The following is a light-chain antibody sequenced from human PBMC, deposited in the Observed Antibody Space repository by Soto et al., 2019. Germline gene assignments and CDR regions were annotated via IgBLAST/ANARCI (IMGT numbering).Light chain of an antibody. V-gene: IGKV3-15*01. CDR2: GAS. Sequence: IVLTQSPATLSVSPWERATLFCRASQGISTLLAWYQQKPGQAPRLLIYGASTRATGIPARFSGSGSGTEFTLTISSLQSEDFAVYYCQQYNNWPRTFGQGTKVDIK. CDR1: QGISTL. J-gene: IGKJ1*01. CDR3: QQYNNWPRT.